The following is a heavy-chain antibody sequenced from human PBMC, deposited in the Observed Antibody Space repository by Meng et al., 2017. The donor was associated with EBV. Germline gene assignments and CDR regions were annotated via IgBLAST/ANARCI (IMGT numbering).Heavy chain of an antibody. CDR2: ISAYNGNT. CDR3: ARGLDYFDY. Sequence: QVRLGQSGAGGKMHGASVKVSCKASGYSFTRYGNSWLRQAPGQGLEGMGWISAYNGNTNYAQKLQGRVTMTTDTSTSTAYMELRSLRSDDTAVYYCARGLDYFDYWGQGTLVTVSS. CDR1: GYSFTRYG. J-gene: IGHJ4*02. V-gene: IGHV1-18*01.